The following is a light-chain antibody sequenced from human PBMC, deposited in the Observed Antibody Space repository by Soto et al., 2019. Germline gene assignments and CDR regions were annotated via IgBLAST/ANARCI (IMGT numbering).Light chain of an antibody. CDR3: QHYNSYRT. J-gene: IGKJ1*01. CDR2: DAS. CDR1: QSISRW. V-gene: IGKV1-5*01. Sequence: DIQLTQSPSTLSASVGDRVTITCRARQSISRWLAWYQQKPGKAPKLLIYDASILESGVPSRFSGSGSGTEFTLTISSLQPDDFATYYCQHYNSYRTFGQGTKVDIK.